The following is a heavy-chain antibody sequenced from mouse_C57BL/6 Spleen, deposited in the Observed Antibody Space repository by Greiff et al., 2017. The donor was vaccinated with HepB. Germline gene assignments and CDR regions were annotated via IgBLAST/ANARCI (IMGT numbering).Heavy chain of an antibody. J-gene: IGHJ2*01. CDR3: ARGYYGSSYVYYFDY. CDR1: GYAFSSYW. CDR2: IYPGDGDT. D-gene: IGHD1-1*01. Sequence: QVQLKQSGAELVKPGASVKISCKASGYAFSSYWMNWVKQRPGKGLEWIGQIYPGDGDTNYNGKFKGKATLTADKSSSTAYMQLSSLTSEDSAVYFCARGYYGSSYVYYFDYWGQGTTLTVSS. V-gene: IGHV1-80*01.